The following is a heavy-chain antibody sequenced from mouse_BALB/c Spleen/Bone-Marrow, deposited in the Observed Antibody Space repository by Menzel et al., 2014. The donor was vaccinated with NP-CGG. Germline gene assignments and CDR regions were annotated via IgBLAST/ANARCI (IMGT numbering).Heavy chain of an antibody. D-gene: IGHD2-14*01. CDR3: ARSGKVRNAMDY. CDR1: GYTFTDHA. CDR2: ISGYYGDA. V-gene: IGHV1S137*01. J-gene: IGHJ4*01. Sequence: QVQLKDSGAKLVRPGVSVKISCKGSGYTFTDHAMHWVKRSHAESLEWIGLISGYYGDAIYNQKFKGKATMTVDKSSSTAYMELARLTSEDSAIYYCARSGKVRNAMDYWGQGTSVTVSS.